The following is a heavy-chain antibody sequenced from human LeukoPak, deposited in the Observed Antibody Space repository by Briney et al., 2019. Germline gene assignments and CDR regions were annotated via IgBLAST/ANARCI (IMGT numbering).Heavy chain of an antibody. CDR2: FGRSGSDT. V-gene: IGHV3-23*01. Sequence: GGSLRLSCAASGFTFGTSAMSWVRQAPGKGPEWVSTFGRSGSDTYYSDSVKGRFTIFRDNFTNTLYLQMNSLRDEDTAVYYCAKGSLGSWYYFDYWGQGTLVTVSS. CDR3: AKGSLGSWYYFDY. D-gene: IGHD6-13*01. CDR1: GFTFGTSA. J-gene: IGHJ4*02.